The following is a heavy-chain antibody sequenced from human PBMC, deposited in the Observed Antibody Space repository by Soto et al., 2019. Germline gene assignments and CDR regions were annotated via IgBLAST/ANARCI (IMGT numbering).Heavy chain of an antibody. V-gene: IGHV3-23*01. CDR2: ISGSAITT. CDR1: GFTFSSYA. Sequence: EVQLLDSGGGLVQPGGSLRLSCAASGFTFSSYAMSWVRQAPGKGLEWVSAISGSAITTYYADSVKGRFTISRDNSKNTVYLQMNSLRAEDTAIYYCAKVIVARGGMDVWGRGPPSPSP. D-gene: IGHD6-6*01. CDR3: AKVIVARGGMDV. J-gene: IGHJ6*02.